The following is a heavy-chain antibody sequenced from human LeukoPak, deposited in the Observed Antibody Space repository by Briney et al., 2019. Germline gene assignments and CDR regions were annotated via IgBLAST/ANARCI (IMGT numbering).Heavy chain of an antibody. Sequence: GGTLRLLRRTSGFPFGNYVFNWVSRAPAKGRACVVAVWGDDEYNTTNTADPHRGRFSISRDNSKNTVILDMKRRRFEAAARDYCARASYPRLEAGNFFDYWGQGTQVTVSS. CDR2: VWGDDEYNTT. CDR3: ARASYPRLEAGNFFDY. D-gene: IGHD6-13*01. CDR1: GFPFGNYV. V-gene: IGHV3-23*01. J-gene: IGHJ4*02.